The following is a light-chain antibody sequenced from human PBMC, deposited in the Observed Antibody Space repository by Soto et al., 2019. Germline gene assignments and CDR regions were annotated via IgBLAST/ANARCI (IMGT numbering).Light chain of an antibody. CDR3: SSYAGIYTFVL. Sequence: QSVLTQPRSVSGSPGQSVTISCSGTSSDVGGYNYVSWYQHQPGKAPKLMIYDVTKRPSGVPARFSGSKSLNTAYLTISGLQAEDEADYYCSSYAGIYTFVLFGGGTKLTVL. V-gene: IGLV2-11*01. CDR1: SSDVGGYNY. CDR2: DVT. J-gene: IGLJ2*01.